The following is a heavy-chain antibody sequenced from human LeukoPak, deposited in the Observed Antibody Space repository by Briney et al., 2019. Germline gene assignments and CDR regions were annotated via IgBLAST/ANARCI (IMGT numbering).Heavy chain of an antibody. CDR1: GFTFSSYW. J-gene: IGHJ4*02. CDR3: ARGLDCRSTSCYLDN. CDR2: IKQDGSEK. V-gene: IGHV3-7*01. Sequence: GGSLRLSCAASGFTFSSYWMSWVRQAPGKGLEWVANIKQDGSEKYYVDSVKGRFTISRDNAKNSLDLQINSLGAEDTAVYYCARGLDCRSTSCYLDNWGQGALVTVSS. D-gene: IGHD2-2*01.